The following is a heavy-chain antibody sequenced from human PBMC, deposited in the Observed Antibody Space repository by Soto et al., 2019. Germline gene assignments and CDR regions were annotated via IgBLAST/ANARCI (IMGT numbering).Heavy chain of an antibody. J-gene: IGHJ5*02. V-gene: IGHV3-11*01. Sequence: LRLSCAASGFTFIDYYMSWIRQAPGKWLEWVSSISGSSSTIYYADSVKGRFTISRDNAKNSLFLQINSLRAEDTAVYYCARGYCRSTTCYEGWFDPWGQGTLVTVSS. CDR3: ARGYCRSTTCYEGWFDP. CDR2: ISGSSSTI. CDR1: GFTFIDYY. D-gene: IGHD2-2*01.